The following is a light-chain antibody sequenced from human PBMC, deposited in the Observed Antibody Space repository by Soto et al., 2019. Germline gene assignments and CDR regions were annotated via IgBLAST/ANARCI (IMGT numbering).Light chain of an antibody. V-gene: IGLV1-47*01. J-gene: IGLJ2*01. Sequence: QPVLTQPPSASETPGQRVSISCSGSSSNIGSNYVYWYQQIPGTAPKLLIYRNNQRPSGVPDRSSGSKSGTSASLAISGLRSEDEAHYYCAAWDDSLSGVVFGGGTKLTVL. CDR2: RNN. CDR1: SSNIGSNY. CDR3: AAWDDSLSGVV.